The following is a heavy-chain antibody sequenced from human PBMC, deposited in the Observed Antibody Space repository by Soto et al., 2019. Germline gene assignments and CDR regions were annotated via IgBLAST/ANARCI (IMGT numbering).Heavy chain of an antibody. Sequence: PGGSLRLSCAASGFTFSSYTMSWVRQAPGKGLEWVSAISGSGGSTYYADSVKGRFTISRDNSKNTLYLQMNSLRAEDTAVYYCARAPYSQDAFDIWGQGTMVTVSS. D-gene: IGHD6-13*01. V-gene: IGHV3-23*01. CDR1: GFTFSSYT. CDR3: ARAPYSQDAFDI. J-gene: IGHJ3*02. CDR2: ISGSGGST.